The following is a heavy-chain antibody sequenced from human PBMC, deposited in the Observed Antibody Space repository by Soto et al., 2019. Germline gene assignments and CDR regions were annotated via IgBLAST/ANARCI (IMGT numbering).Heavy chain of an antibody. CDR3: AHRRVRDSSGENFDS. Sequence: QITLKESGPTLVKPTQTLTLTCTFSGFSLNTNAVGVAWIRQPPGNALEWLALLYWDDDKRYSPSLKSRLTKTTDTSKNQVVLTMTNMDPEDTATYYCAHRRVRDSSGENFDSWGQGTLVTVSS. J-gene: IGHJ4*02. D-gene: IGHD6-19*01. CDR2: LYWDDDK. CDR1: GFSLNTNAVG. V-gene: IGHV2-5*02.